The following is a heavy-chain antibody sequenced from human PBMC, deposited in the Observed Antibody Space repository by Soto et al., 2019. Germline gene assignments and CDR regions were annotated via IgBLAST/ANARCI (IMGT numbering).Heavy chain of an antibody. V-gene: IGHV1-18*04. J-gene: IGHJ4*02. CDR3: ARESLIRVGPNNFDY. CDR2: ISAYNGNT. CDR1: CYTFTRYV. Sequence: GASWNVSCKASCYTFTRYVISLVGQGPVQWLEWMGWISAYNGNTNYAQNLQGRVTMTTDTSTSTAYMELRSPRSDDTALYYCARESLIRVGPNNFDYWGQRTMVTVSS. D-gene: IGHD1-26*01.